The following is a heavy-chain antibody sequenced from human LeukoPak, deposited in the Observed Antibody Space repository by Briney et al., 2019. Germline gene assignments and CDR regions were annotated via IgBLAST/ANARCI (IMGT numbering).Heavy chain of an antibody. CDR2: INPNSGGT. Sequence: ASVKVSCKASGYTFTGYYMHWVRQAPGQGLEWMGWINPNSGGTNYAQKFQGRVTMTRDTSISTAYMELSRLRSDDTAVYYCARVEGGWDSSGYYFEYFQHWGQGTLDTVSS. J-gene: IGHJ1*01. CDR3: ARVEGGWDSSGYYFEYFQH. V-gene: IGHV1-2*02. CDR1: GYTFTGYY. D-gene: IGHD3-22*01.